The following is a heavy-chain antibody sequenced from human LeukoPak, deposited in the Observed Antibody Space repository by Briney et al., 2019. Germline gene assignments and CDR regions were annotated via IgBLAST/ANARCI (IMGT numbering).Heavy chain of an antibody. V-gene: IGHV4-4*07. D-gene: IGHD4-23*01. J-gene: IGHJ4*02. CDR2: IYSSGST. CDR3: ARGGKATVVTM. Sequence: PSETLSLTCTVSGGSINSYYWSWVRQPAGKGLEWIGRIYSSGSTNYNPSLKSRVSMSVDTSKNQFSLKLTSVTAADTAVYYCARGGKATVVTMWGQGILVTVSS. CDR1: GGSINSYY.